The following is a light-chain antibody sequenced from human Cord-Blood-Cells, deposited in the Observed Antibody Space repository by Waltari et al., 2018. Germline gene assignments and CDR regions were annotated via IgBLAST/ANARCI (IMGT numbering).Light chain of an antibody. V-gene: IGLV2-14*01. Sequence: QSALTPPAPGSGSPGQPITISCTGTSRNVGGYNYGSWSQQHPGKAPKIMIYDVSNRPSVVSNRFSGSKSGNTASLTISGLQAEDEADYYCSSYTSSRVFGTGTKVTVL. CDR2: DVS. CDR3: SSYTSSRV. CDR1: SRNVGGYNY. J-gene: IGLJ1*01.